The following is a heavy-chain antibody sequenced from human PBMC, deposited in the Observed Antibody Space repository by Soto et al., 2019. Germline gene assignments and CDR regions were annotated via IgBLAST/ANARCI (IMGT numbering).Heavy chain of an antibody. Sequence: SEALSLTCTVSGGSISSSSYYWGWIRQPPGKGLEWIGSIYYSGSTYYNPSLKSRVTISVDTSKNQFSLKLSSVTAADTAVYYCARVLPRGALGPPLYPFDNWGQGTIVTVSS. CDR3: ARVLPRGALGPPLYPFDN. J-gene: IGHJ3*02. CDR2: IYYSGST. V-gene: IGHV4-39*01. CDR1: GGSISSSSYY. D-gene: IGHD2-2*01.